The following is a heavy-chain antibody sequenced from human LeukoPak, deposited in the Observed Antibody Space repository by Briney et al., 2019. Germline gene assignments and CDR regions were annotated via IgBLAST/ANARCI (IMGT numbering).Heavy chain of an antibody. Sequence: GGSLRLSCAASGFTFSSYWMSWVRQAPGKGLERVANIKQDRSEKYYVDSVKRRFTISRDNAKNSLYLQMNSLRAEDTAVYYCARESYYDSSGYYGDYWGQGTLVTVSS. CDR2: IKQDRSEK. V-gene: IGHV3-7*01. CDR1: GFTFSSYW. CDR3: ARESYYDSSGYYGDY. J-gene: IGHJ4*02. D-gene: IGHD3-22*01.